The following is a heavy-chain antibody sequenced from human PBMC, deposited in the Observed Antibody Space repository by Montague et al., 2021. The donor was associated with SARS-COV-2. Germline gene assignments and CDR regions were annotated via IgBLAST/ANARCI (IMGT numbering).Heavy chain of an antibody. CDR2: INHSGST. Sequence: SETLSLTCAVYGGSFSGYYWSWIRQPPGKGLEWIGEINHSGSTNYNPSXXSRVTISVDTSKNQFSLKLSSVTAADTAVYYCARGPVDDNCSGGSCYSRYYYGMDVWGQGTTVTVS. V-gene: IGHV4-34*01. CDR1: GGSFSGYY. D-gene: IGHD2-15*01. CDR3: ARGPVDDNCSGGSCYSRYYYGMDV. J-gene: IGHJ6*02.